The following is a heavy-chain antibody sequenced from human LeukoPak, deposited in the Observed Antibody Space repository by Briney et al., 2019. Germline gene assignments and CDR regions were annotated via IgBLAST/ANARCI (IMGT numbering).Heavy chain of an antibody. V-gene: IGHV4-39*07. D-gene: IGHD6-6*01. J-gene: IGHJ4*02. CDR3: ARGVARSSKFHFSYYFDY. CDR2: IYHSGST. Sequence: SETLSLTCAVSGGSISSSSYYWGWIRQPPGKGLEWIGSIYHSGSTYYNPSLKSRVTISVDTSKNQFSLKLSSVTAADTAVYYCARGVARSSKFHFSYYFDYWGQGTLVTVSS. CDR1: GGSISSSSYY.